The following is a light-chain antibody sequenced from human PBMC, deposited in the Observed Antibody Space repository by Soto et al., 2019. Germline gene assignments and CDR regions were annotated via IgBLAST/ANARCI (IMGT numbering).Light chain of an antibody. Sequence: EIVMTQSPATLSVSPGERATLSCRASQSVSSDLAWYQQKPGQAPRLLMYGASTRATGIPDRFSGGGSGTDFTLTISRLEPEDFAVYFCQQYAYSPPTFGPGTKVDIK. V-gene: IGKV3D-15*01. J-gene: IGKJ3*01. CDR1: QSVSSD. CDR2: GAS. CDR3: QQYAYSPPT.